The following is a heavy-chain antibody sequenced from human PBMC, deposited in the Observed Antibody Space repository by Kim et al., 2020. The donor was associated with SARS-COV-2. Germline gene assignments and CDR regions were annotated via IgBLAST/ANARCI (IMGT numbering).Heavy chain of an antibody. Sequence: ASVKVSCKASGYTFTSYAMNWVRQAPGQGLEWMGWINTNTGNPTYAQGFTGRFVFSLDTSVSTAYLQISSLKAEDTAVYYCARGKGRRSILWFRELSAFDYWGQGTLVTVSS. V-gene: IGHV7-4-1*02. D-gene: IGHD3-10*01. J-gene: IGHJ4*02. CDR3: ARGKGRRSILWFRELSAFDY. CDR1: GYTFTSYA. CDR2: INTNTGNP.